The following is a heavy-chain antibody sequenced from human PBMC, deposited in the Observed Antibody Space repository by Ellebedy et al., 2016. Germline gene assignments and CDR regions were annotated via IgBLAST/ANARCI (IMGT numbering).Heavy chain of an antibody. CDR3: AHRSTNREVDY. J-gene: IGHJ4*02. CDR2: IYGNDDK. D-gene: IGHD1-14*01. CDR1: GFSLDTSAVV. V-gene: IGHV2-5*01. Sequence: SGPTLVKPTQTLTLTCTFSGFSLDTSAVVVGWIRQPPGKALEWLSFIYGNDDKRYRPSLRSRLTITKDTSKNQVLLTMTNMDPVGTGTYFCAHRSTNREVDYWGQGTLVTVSS.